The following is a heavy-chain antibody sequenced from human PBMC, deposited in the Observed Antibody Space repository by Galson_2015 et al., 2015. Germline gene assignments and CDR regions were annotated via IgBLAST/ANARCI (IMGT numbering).Heavy chain of an antibody. CDR1: GFTFSSYG. Sequence: SLRLSCAASGFTFSSYGMHWVRQAPGKGLEWVSAISGSGGSTYYADSVKGRFTISRDNSKNTLYLQMNSLRAEDTAVYYCAKGEGIVVYYFDYWGQGTLVTVSS. CDR2: ISGSGGST. CDR3: AKGEGIVVYYFDY. J-gene: IGHJ4*02. V-gene: IGHV3-23*01. D-gene: IGHD3-22*01.